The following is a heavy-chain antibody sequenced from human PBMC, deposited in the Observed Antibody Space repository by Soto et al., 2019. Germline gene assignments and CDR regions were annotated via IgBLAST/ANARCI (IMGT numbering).Heavy chain of an antibody. J-gene: IGHJ6*03. D-gene: IGHD3-10*01. CDR2: ISWNSGSI. CDR1: GFTFDEYA. Sequence: GGSLRLSCAASGFTFDEYAMHWVRQAPGKGLEWVSGISWNSGSIGYADSVKGRFTISRDNAKNSLYLQMNSLRAEDTALYYCAKDQGENLYYYYYMDVWGKGTTVTVSS. V-gene: IGHV3-9*01. CDR3: AKDQGENLYYYYYMDV.